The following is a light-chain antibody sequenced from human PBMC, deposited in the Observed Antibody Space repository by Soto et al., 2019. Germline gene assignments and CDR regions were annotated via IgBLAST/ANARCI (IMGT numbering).Light chain of an antibody. J-gene: IGKJ5*01. CDR3: QQYGSSPIT. CDR1: QSVNIN. Sequence: EIVMTQSPATLSLSPGERATLSCRASQSVNINLAWYQQKPGQAPRLLIYGASTRATGIPAKFSGSGSGTEFTLTIRSLQSEDFAVYYCQQYGSSPITFGQGTRLDIK. CDR2: GAS. V-gene: IGKV3D-15*02.